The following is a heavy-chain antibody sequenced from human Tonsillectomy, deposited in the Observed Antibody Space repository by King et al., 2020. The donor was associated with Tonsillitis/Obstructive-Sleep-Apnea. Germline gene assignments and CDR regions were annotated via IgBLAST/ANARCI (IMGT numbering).Heavy chain of an antibody. CDR2: IIHNLGIA. V-gene: IGHV1-69*10. CDR3: AYSREGYKHFYYCGMDV. CDR1: GDTFSSYA. D-gene: IGHD1-1*01. Sequence: QLVQSGAEVKKPGSSVKVSCEASGDTFSSYAITWVRQAPGQGLEWMGGIIHNLGIANYAQKFQGRVTITADKYTSATYMEVSRLTSEDTAVHYCAYSREGYKHFYYCGMDVWGQGTTVTVSS. J-gene: IGHJ6*02.